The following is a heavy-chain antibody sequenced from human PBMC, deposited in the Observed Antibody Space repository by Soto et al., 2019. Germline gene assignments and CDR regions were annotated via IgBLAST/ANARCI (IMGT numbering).Heavy chain of an antibody. CDR2: IYTSGST. V-gene: IGHV4-4*07. D-gene: IGHD3-10*01. Sequence: SETLSLTCTVSGGSISSYYWSWIRQPAGKGLEWIGRIYTSGSTNYNPSLKSRVTMSVDTSKNQFSLKLSSVSAADTAVYYCAREGITMFRGVSGPKAFDIWGQGTMVTVSS. CDR3: AREGITMFRGVSGPKAFDI. J-gene: IGHJ3*02. CDR1: GGSISSYY.